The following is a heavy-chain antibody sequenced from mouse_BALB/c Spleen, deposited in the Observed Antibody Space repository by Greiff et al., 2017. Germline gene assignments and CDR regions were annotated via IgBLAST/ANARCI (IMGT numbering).Heavy chain of an antibody. CDR3: ARRHYYGSSHWYFDV. J-gene: IGHJ1*01. CDR1: GFTFSSYA. CDR2: ISSGGST. V-gene: IGHV5-6-5*01. D-gene: IGHD1-1*01. Sequence: EVQRVESGGGLVKPGGSLKLSCAASGFTFSSYAMSWVRQTPEKRLEWVASISSGGSTYYPDSVKGRFTISRDNARNILYLQMSSLRSEDTAMYYCARRHYYGSSHWYFDVWGAGTTVTVSS.